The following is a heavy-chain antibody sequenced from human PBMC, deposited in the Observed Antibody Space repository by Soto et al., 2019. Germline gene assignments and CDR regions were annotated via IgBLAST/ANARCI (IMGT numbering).Heavy chain of an antibody. CDR1: GGSISSGDNY. V-gene: IGHV4-30-4*01. CDR2: IFYSGST. CDR3: AGLTGVAVAGNLGF. D-gene: IGHD6-19*01. J-gene: IGHJ4*02. Sequence: QVQLQESGPGLVKPSQTLSLTCTVSGGSISSGDNYWSWVRQPPGKGLEWIGYIFYSGSTYYNPSLKSRLSISLDTSKSQFSLKLSSVTAADPAVYYCAGLTGVAVAGNLGFWGQGTLVTGSS.